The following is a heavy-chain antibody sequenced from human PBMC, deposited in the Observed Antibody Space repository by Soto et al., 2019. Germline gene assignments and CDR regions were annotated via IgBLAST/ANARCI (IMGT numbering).Heavy chain of an antibody. Sequence: EVQLVESGGGLVKPGGSLRLSCAASGFTFSSYSMNWVRQAPGKGLEWVSSISSSSSYIYYADSVKGRFTISRDNAKNSLYLQMNSLRAEDTAVYYCARGWRVRGVIATWFDPWGQGTLVTVSS. CDR3: ARGWRVRGVIATWFDP. V-gene: IGHV3-21*01. J-gene: IGHJ5*02. D-gene: IGHD3-10*01. CDR1: GFTFSSYS. CDR2: ISSSSSYI.